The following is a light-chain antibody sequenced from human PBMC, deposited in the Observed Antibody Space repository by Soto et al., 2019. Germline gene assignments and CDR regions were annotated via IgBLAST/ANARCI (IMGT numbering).Light chain of an antibody. CDR1: SSDVGTYKY. CDR3: SSYTNTFTLIV. CDR2: EVS. J-gene: IGLJ1*01. Sequence: QSVLTQPASVSGSPGQSITVSCTGTSSDVGTYKYVSWYQQHPGKAPKLIIYEVSNRPTGVSNRFSGSKSGNTASLTISGLQAEDEADYYCSSYTNTFTLIVFGTGTKVTVL. V-gene: IGLV2-14*01.